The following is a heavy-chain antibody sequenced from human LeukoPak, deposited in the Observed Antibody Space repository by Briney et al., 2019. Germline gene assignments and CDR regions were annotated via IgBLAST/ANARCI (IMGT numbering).Heavy chain of an antibody. CDR3: ARPQTMGSSSPLGY. V-gene: IGHV4-59*01. CDR2: IHYSGRA. J-gene: IGHJ4*02. Sequence: SETLSLTCTVSGVSISSYYWTWIRQPPGKGLEWIGDIHYSGRANYNPSLKSRVTTSLDTSKNQISLKLSSVTAADTAVCYCARPQTMGSSSPLGYWGQGTLVTVSS. D-gene: IGHD2-2*01. CDR1: GVSISSYY.